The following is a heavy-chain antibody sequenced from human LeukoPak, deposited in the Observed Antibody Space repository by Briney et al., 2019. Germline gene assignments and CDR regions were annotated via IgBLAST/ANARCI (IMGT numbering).Heavy chain of an antibody. D-gene: IGHD1-20*01. Sequence: SETQSLTCTVSGGSISSYYWSWIRQPPGKGLEWIGYIYYSGSTNYNPSLKSRVTISVDTSKNQFSLKLSSVTAADTAVYYCARSLTGTTPSPWGQGTLVTVSS. CDR1: GGSISSYY. CDR3: ARSLTGTTPSP. J-gene: IGHJ5*02. CDR2: IYYSGST. V-gene: IGHV4-59*01.